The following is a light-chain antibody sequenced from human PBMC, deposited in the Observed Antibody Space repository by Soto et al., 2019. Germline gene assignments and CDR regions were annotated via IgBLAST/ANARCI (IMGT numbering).Light chain of an antibody. J-gene: IGKJ2*01. CDR3: QQYYDPPRT. V-gene: IGKV4-1*01. CDR2: WAS. CDR1: QSVLYSSNNKNY. Sequence: IVMTQSPDSLAVSLGERATINCKSSQSVLYSSNNKNYLAWYQQTPGQPPKLLIYWASTRESGVPDRFSGSGSGTDFTLPINSLQAEDVAVYYCQQYYDPPRTFGRGPKLEIK.